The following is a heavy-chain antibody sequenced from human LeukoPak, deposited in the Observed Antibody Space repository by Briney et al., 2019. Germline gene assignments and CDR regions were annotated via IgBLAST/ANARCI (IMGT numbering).Heavy chain of an antibody. D-gene: IGHD6-19*01. CDR3: ATKQWLAPPPDS. CDR2: INTDGTVT. Sequence: AGGSLRLSCAASAFTFSKYWMVWVRQAPGKGLESVSRINTDGTVTTHADSVKGRFTVSRDNADNTMFLQMNSVRDEDTAVYYCATKQWLAPPPDSWGQGTPVTVSS. CDR1: AFTFSKYW. V-gene: IGHV3-74*01. J-gene: IGHJ4*02.